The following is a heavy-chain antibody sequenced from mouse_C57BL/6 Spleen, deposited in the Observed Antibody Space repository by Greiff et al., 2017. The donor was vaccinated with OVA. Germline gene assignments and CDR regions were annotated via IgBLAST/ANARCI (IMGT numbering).Heavy chain of an antibody. V-gene: IGHV14-4*01. CDR1: GFNIKDDY. CDR3: THVYYDYSPWFAY. CDR2: IDPENGDT. D-gene: IGHD2-4*01. J-gene: IGHJ3*01. Sequence: VQLQQSGAELVRPGASVKLSCTASGFNIKDDYMHWVKQRPEQGLEWIGWIDPENGDTEYASKFQGKATITADTSSNTAYLQLSSLTSEDTAVYYCTHVYYDYSPWFAYWGQGTLVTVSA.